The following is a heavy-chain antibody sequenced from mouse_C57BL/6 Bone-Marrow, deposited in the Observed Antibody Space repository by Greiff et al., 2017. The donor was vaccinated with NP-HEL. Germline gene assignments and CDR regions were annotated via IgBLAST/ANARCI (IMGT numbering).Heavy chain of an antibody. Sequence: VQLQQSVAELVRPGASVKFSCTASGFTIRNNYMPWVQQRPDQSLEWVGTIDTADGNTKYAAKFQGKVTITADTSSNTAYLQLSSLTSEDTDIYYRAYYYGSSYVDYFDVWGTGTTLTVSS. J-gene: IGHJ1*03. CDR3: AYYYGSSYVDYFDV. CDR1: GFTIRNNY. CDR2: IDTADGNT. D-gene: IGHD1-1*01. V-gene: IGHV14-3*01.